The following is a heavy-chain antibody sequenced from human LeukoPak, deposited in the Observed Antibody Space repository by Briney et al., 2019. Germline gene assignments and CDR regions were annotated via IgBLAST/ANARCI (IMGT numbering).Heavy chain of an antibody. CDR1: GGSFSGYY. D-gene: IGHD3-10*01. CDR3: ARHRGIGDLFDY. CDR2: INHSGST. J-gene: IGHJ4*02. Sequence: PSETLSLTCAVYGGSFSGYYWSWIRQPPGKGLEWIGEINHSGSTNYNPSLKSRVTISVDTSKNQFSLKLSSVTAADTAVYYCARHRGIGDLFDYWGQGTLVTVSS. V-gene: IGHV4-34*01.